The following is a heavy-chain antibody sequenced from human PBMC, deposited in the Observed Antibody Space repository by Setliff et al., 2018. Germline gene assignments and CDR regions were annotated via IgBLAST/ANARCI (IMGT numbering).Heavy chain of an antibody. CDR2: VRFDGSYK. Sequence: GESLKISCAASGFVFGTYGMHWVRQAPGKGLDWVASVRFDGSYKYYSESVKGRFTISKDRSKKMLNLQMDSLRSDDTAVYYCAKEPAVSLTEAVRRSYYDYALDVWGQGTTVTVSS. V-gene: IGHV3-30*02. CDR3: AKEPAVSLTEAVRRSYYDYALDV. J-gene: IGHJ6*02. D-gene: IGHD3-10*01. CDR1: GFVFGTYG.